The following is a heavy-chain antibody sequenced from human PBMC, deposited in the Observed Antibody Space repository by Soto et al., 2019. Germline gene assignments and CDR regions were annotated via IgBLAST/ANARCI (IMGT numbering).Heavy chain of an antibody. CDR2: ISYDGSNK. Sequence: GGSLRLSCAASGFTFSSYAMHWVRQAPGKGLEWVAVISYDGSNKYYADSVKGRFTISRDNSKNTLYLQMNSLRAEDTAVYYCARDPQLETASYYFDYWGQGALVTVSS. CDR3: ARDPQLETASYYFDY. J-gene: IGHJ4*02. D-gene: IGHD5-18*01. CDR1: GFTFSSYA. V-gene: IGHV3-30-3*01.